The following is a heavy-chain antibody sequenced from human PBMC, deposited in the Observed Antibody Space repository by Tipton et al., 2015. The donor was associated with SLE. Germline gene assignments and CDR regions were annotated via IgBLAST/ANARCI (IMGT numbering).Heavy chain of an antibody. CDR3: ARCDTGFDY. D-gene: IGHD2-21*02. V-gene: IGHV4-31*03. J-gene: IGHJ4*02. Sequence: TLSLTCTVSGGSINTGGYYWSWIRQLPGKGLEWIGYIYYTGTTYYNPSVKSRVTISLDTSKNQFSLQLNSVTAADTAVYYCARCDTGFDYWGQGTLVTVSS. CDR1: GGSINTGGYY. CDR2: IYYTGTT.